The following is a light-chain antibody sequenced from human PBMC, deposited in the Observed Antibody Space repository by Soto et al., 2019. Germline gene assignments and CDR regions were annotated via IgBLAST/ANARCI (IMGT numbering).Light chain of an antibody. J-gene: IGLJ1*01. CDR3: NSYTSSSTLV. CDR2: EVS. Sequence: QSALTQPASLSGSPEQSITISCTGTSSDIGAYDYVSWFQQHPGKAPKLMIYEVSNRPSGVSNRFSGSKSGNTASLTISGLQAEDEADYYCNSYTSSSTLVFGTGTKLTVL. CDR1: SSDIGAYDY. V-gene: IGLV2-14*01.